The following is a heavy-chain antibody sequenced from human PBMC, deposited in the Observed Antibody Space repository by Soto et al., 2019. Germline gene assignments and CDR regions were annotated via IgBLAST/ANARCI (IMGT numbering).Heavy chain of an antibody. Sequence: QLQLQESGPGLVKPWETLSLTCTVSGASVRSSTYYCGWVRQPPGKGLVWIGSVYRTGGTYYSPSLKSRVAISGDPSKKHLPLNLESVTAAGTAVYFCFYGRYGSFDYWGQGTLVTVSS. CDR1: GASVRSSTYY. CDR3: FYGRYGSFDY. D-gene: IGHD5-18*01. J-gene: IGHJ4*02. CDR2: VYRTGGT. V-gene: IGHV4-39*02.